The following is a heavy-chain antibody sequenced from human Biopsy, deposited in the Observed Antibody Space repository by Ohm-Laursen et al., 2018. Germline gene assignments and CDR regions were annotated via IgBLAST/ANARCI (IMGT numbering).Heavy chain of an antibody. J-gene: IGHJ4*02. Sequence: SDTLSLTCTVSGGSISDSTYHWGWIRQSPGKGLEWIGYIYYSGNTDYSPSLKSRVTISVDTSNNQFSLKLSSVTAADTAVYYCARQVDFWSGYVDYWGQGTLVAVSS. V-gene: IGHV4-39*01. CDR3: ARQVDFWSGYVDY. D-gene: IGHD3-3*01. CDR1: GGSISDSTYH. CDR2: IYYSGNT.